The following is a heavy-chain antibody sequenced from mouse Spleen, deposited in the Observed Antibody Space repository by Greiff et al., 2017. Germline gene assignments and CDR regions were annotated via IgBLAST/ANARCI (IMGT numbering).Heavy chain of an antibody. J-gene: IGHJ3*01. D-gene: IGHD4-1*01. V-gene: IGHV2-2*01. CDR3: ARNFWGGGWFAY. CDR1: GFSLTSYG. Sequence: VKVVESGPGLVQPSQSLSITCTVSGFSLTSYGVHWVRQSPGKGLEWLGVIWSGGSTDYNAAFISRLSISKDNSKSQVFFKMNSLQADDTAIYYWARNFWGGGWFAYWGQGTLVTVSA. CDR2: IWSGGST.